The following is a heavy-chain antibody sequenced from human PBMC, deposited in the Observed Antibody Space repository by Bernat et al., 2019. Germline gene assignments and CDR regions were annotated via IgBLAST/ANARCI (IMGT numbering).Heavy chain of an antibody. CDR1: GGSISSSSYY. CDR2: IYYSGST. J-gene: IGHJ4*02. Sequence: QLQLQESGPGLVKPSETLSLTCTVSGGSISSSSYYWGWIRQPPGKGLEWIGSIYYSGSTYYNPSLKSRVTISVDTSKNQFSLKLSSVTAADTAVYYCARHRAGVRYYFDYWGQGTLVTVS. CDR3: ARHRAGVRYYFDY. D-gene: IGHD2-21*01. V-gene: IGHV4-39*01.